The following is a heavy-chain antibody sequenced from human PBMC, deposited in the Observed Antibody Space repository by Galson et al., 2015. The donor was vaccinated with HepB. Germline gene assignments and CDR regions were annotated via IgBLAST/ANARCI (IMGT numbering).Heavy chain of an antibody. CDR2: IYHSGDA. V-gene: IGHV4-4*02. Sequence: CAVSGASIRTLDWWSWVRQSPGKRLEWIGQIYHSGDANYNPSFKSRVTMSVDTSKNQFSLKLSSLTAADTAIYYCARDWVRDGASYYFDYWGQGTLVTVSS. D-gene: IGHD5-24*01. CDR1: GASIRTLDW. J-gene: IGHJ4*02. CDR3: ARDWVRDGASYYFDY.